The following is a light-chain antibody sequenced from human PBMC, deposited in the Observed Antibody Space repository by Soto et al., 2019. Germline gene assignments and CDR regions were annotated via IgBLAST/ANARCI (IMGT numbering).Light chain of an antibody. CDR3: QQSYSTPYP. CDR2: AAS. V-gene: IGKV1-39*01. Sequence: DIQMTQSPSSLSASVGDRVTITCRAGQSTSIYVNWYQQKPGKAPKLLIYAASSLQSGVPSRFSGSASGTDFTLTIRSLQPEDFANYYCQQSYSTPYPFGQGTKLEIK. CDR1: QSTSIY. J-gene: IGKJ2*01.